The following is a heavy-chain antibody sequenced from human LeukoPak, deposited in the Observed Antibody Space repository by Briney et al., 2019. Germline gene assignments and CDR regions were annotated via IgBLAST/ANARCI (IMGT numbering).Heavy chain of an antibody. CDR1: GYTFTSYD. CDR3: ARGLDYARWFDP. D-gene: IGHD4-17*01. CDR2: MNPNSGNT. J-gene: IGHJ5*02. Sequence: ASVKVSCKASGYTFTSYDINWVRQATGQGLEWMGWMNPNSGNTGYAQKFQGRVTMTRDTSTSTVYMELSSLRSEDTAVYYCARGLDYARWFDPWGQGTLVTVSS. V-gene: IGHV1-8*01.